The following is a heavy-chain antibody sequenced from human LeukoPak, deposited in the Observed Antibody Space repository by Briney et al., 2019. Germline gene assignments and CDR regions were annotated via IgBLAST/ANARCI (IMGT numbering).Heavy chain of an antibody. CDR2: ISSNGGSA. CDR3: ARRLRYFFDY. J-gene: IGHJ4*02. Sequence: GGSLRLSCSASGFTFSSYAMHWVRQAPGKGLEYVSGISSNGGSAYYANSVKGRFSISRDNSKNTLNLQMGSLRDEDMAVYYCARRLRYFFDYWGQGTLVTVSS. CDR1: GFTFSSYA. V-gene: IGHV3-64*01.